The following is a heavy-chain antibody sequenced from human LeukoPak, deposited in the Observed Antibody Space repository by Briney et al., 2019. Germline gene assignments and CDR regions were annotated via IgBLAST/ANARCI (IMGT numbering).Heavy chain of an antibody. J-gene: IGHJ4*02. CDR2: IYHTGST. V-gene: IGHV4-61*01. D-gene: IGHD3-16*01. Sequence: SETLSLTCTVSGASVRSGSYYWTWIRQPPGEGLEWIGDIYHTGSTNYNPSLKSRVTFSLDKSKNHFALKLTSVTVADTAIYYCASYDYVGGSLDFWGQGTLVPVSS. CDR3: ASYDYVGGSLDF. CDR1: GASVRSGSYY.